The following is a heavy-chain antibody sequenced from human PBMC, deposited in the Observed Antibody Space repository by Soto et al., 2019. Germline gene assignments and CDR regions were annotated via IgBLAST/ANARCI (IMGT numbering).Heavy chain of an antibody. CDR1: GYSFTSYW. Sequence: PGESLKLSCKCSGYSFTSYWISWVRQIPGKGLEWMGRIDPSDSYTNYSPSFQGHVTISADKSISTAYLQWSSLKASDTAMYYCARHSRFVYDTGMDVWGQGTTVTVSS. CDR2: IDPSDSYT. J-gene: IGHJ6*02. D-gene: IGHD3-9*01. V-gene: IGHV5-10-1*01. CDR3: ARHSRFVYDTGMDV.